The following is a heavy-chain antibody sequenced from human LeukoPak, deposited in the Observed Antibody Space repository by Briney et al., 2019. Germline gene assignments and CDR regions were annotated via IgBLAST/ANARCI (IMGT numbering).Heavy chain of an antibody. CDR2: VSPSGGRT. V-gene: IGHV3-23*01. CDR1: GFTFSSYA. J-gene: IGHJ4*02. CDR3: TKVRGVYCSSPACYYYDA. D-gene: IGHD2-2*01. Sequence: GGSLRLSCGASGFTFSSYAMSWVRQTPGRGLEWVAGVSPSGGRTIYADSAEGRFTISRDNSNDTVYLQLSSLRAEDSALYYCTKVRGVYCSSPACYYYDAWGQGTPVTVSS.